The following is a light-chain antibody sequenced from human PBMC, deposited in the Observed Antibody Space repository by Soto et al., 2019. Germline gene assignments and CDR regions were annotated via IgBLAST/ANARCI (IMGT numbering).Light chain of an antibody. J-gene: IGLJ2*01. Sequence: QSVLTQPASVSGSPGQSITISCTGTSSDVGGYHYVSWYQQHPGKAPKLIIYDVSHRPSGLSNHFSGSKSGNTASLTISGLQAEDEADYYCSSYTSSNTVAFGGGTKVTVL. V-gene: IGLV2-14*03. CDR3: SSYTSSNTVA. CDR1: SSDVGGYHY. CDR2: DVS.